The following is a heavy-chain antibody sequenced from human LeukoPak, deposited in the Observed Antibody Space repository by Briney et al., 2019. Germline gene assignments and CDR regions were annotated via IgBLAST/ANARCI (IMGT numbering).Heavy chain of an antibody. CDR3: ARGDRRFEY. V-gene: IGHV3-7*01. Sequence: PGGSLRLSCAASGFTFSTYWMTWVRQAPGKGLEWVANIKEDGSEKYYVDSVKGRFTISRDNVKNSLYLQITSLRADETAVYYCARGDRRFEYWGQGTLVTVSS. CDR1: GFTFSTYW. D-gene: IGHD2-21*01. CDR2: IKEDGSEK. J-gene: IGHJ4*02.